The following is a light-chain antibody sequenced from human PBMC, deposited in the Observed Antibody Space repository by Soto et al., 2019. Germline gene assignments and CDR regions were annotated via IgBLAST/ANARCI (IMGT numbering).Light chain of an antibody. J-gene: IGKJ4*01. CDR1: QSVGNN. Sequence: EIVLTQSPATLSLSPGETATLSCRASQSVGNNLAWYQQKPGQAPRLLIYGASSRATGIPDRFSGSGSGTDFTLTISRLEPEDFAVYCCQQYGSSPLTFGGGTKVDIK. CDR2: GAS. V-gene: IGKV3-20*01. CDR3: QQYGSSPLT.